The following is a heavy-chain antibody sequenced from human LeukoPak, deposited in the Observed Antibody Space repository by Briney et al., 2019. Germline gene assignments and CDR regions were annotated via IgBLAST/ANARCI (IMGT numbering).Heavy chain of an antibody. J-gene: IGHJ4*02. CDR2: IYYSGST. Sequence: PSETLSLTCTVSGGSVSSGSYYWGWIRQPPGKGLEWIGNIYYSGSTYYHPSPKSQITISVEKSKNEFSLKLSSVTAADTAVYYCARDGRFPPEVLPRYFDYWGQGTLVTVSS. V-gene: IGHV4-39*07. CDR1: GGSVSSGSYY. CDR3: ARDGRFPPEVLPRYFDY. D-gene: IGHD1-26*01.